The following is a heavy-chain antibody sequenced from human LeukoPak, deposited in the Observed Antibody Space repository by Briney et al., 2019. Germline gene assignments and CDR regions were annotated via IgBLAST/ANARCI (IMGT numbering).Heavy chain of an antibody. CDR2: IDPGDSFT. V-gene: IGHV5-10-1*01. CDR1: GYSFSSYW. D-gene: IGHD2-8*02. Sequence: PGESLKISCKGSGYSFSSYWISWVRQMPGKGLGWMGRIDPGDSFTKYRPSLEGRVTISADKSLSTVYLQWSSLKASDTAIYYCARDGGGVSSWVSHWGQGTLVTVSS. J-gene: IGHJ4*02. CDR3: ARDGGGVSSWVSH.